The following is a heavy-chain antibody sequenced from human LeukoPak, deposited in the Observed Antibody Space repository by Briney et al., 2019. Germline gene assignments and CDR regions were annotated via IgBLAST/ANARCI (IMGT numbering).Heavy chain of an antibody. D-gene: IGHD1-26*01. Sequence: ASVKVSCKASGGTFSSYSFSWVRQAPGQGLEWMGRIIPILDITNYAQRFQGRVTITADKSTSTAYMELSSLRSDDTAVYYCARMGGELLGPWFDYWGQGTLVTVSS. CDR2: IIPILDIT. V-gene: IGHV1-69*02. CDR3: ARMGGELLGPWFDY. CDR1: GGTFSSYS. J-gene: IGHJ4*02.